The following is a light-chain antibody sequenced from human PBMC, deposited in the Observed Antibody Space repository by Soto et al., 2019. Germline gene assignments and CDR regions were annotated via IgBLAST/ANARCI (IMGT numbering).Light chain of an antibody. V-gene: IGKV1-5*01. Sequence: DIKLTQSPSTLSAAVGGSVTITCRASQNIRNLLAWYQQKPGKAPKPLIFDASTLKTGVPSRFGGSGSGAEFNFTITGLHPDDFATYFCQQYYTHSTFGQGTRLEI. CDR1: QNIRNL. CDR3: QQYYTHST. J-gene: IGKJ5*01. CDR2: DAS.